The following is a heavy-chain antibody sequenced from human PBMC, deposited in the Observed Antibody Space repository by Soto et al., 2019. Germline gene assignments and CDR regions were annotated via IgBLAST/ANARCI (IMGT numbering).Heavy chain of an antibody. D-gene: IGHD6-19*01. V-gene: IGHV3-48*01. CDR1: GFTFRSYS. CDR3: ASPSSGWNFDY. J-gene: IGHJ4*02. CDR2: ISGSASTT. Sequence: GSLRLSCSASGFTFRSYSMNWVRQAPGKGLEWVSSISGSASTTYYADSVKGRFTISRDTSKNTLYLQMNSLRAEDTAVYYCASPSSGWNFDYWGQGTLVTVSS.